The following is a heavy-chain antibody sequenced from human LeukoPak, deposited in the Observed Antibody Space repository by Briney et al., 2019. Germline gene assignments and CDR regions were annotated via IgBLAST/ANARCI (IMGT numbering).Heavy chain of an antibody. CDR3: ARAAAGLFDY. D-gene: IGHD6-13*01. V-gene: IGHV4-30-2*01. J-gene: IGHJ4*02. CDR2: IYHSGST. Sequence: SETLSLTCAVSGGSISSGGYSWSWIRQPPGKGLEWIGYIYHSGSTYYNPSPKSRVTISVDRSKNQFSLKLSSVTAADTAVYYCARAAAGLFDYWGQGTLVTVSS. CDR1: GGSISSGGYS.